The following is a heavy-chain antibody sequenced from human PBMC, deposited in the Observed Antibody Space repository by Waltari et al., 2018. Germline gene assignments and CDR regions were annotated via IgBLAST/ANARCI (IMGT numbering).Heavy chain of an antibody. D-gene: IGHD1-7*01. V-gene: IGHV4-34*01. CDR3: ARGRNYTGHLPDY. J-gene: IGHJ4*02. Sequence: QVPLPQCGPGLLKSSDSLSLTCAVYGVSFSRYCWPWLRQPPGKGLEWIGEINQSGSTNDNPSLKSRVTMSVDTSKNQFALNLSSVTAADTAVYYCARGRNYTGHLPDYWGQGNMVTVSS. CDR2: INQSGST. CDR1: GVSFSRYC.